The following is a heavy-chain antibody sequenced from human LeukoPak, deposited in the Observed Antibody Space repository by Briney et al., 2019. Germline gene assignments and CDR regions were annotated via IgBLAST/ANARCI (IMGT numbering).Heavy chain of an antibody. CDR2: ISGSGGST. V-gene: IGHV3-23*01. CDR3: AKQGTIFGVDPADAFDI. Sequence: GGSLRLSCAASGFTFSSYAMSWVRQAPGKGLEWVSAISGSGGSTYYADSVKGRFTISRDNSKNTLYLQMNSLRAEDTAVYYCAKQGTIFGVDPADAFDIWGQGTMVTVSS. J-gene: IGHJ3*02. D-gene: IGHD3-3*01. CDR1: GFTFSSYA.